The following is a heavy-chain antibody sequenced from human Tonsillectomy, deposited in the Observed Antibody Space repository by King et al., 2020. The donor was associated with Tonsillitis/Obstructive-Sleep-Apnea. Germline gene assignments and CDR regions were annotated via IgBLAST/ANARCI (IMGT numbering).Heavy chain of an antibody. CDR3: ARVGYCTNGVCYSRDRYFYGLDV. J-gene: IGHJ6*02. V-gene: IGHV1-2*02. D-gene: IGHD2-8*01. CDR2: INPDSGGR. Sequence: VQLVESGAEVKKPGASVKVSCTASGYTFTGYYMHWVRQAPGQGLEWMGWINPDSGGRKYAQKFQGRVTMTRDTSISTVYMELSRLRSDDTALYYCARVGYCTNGVCYSRDRYFYGLDVWGQGTTVTVSS. CDR1: GYTFTGYY.